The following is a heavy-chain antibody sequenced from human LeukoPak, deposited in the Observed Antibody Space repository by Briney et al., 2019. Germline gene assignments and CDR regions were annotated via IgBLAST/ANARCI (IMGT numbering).Heavy chain of an antibody. Sequence: GGSLRLSCAASGLRFSDYYVSWIRQAPGKGLQWVSYISSGGDIMHYADSVKGRFTGSRDNAKNSGYLETNSLGAEDTAVYYCATNLIGAGEYFQQWGQGTLVTVSS. CDR1: GLRFSDYY. CDR3: ATNLIGAGEYFQQ. V-gene: IGHV3-11*01. J-gene: IGHJ1*01. CDR2: ISSGGDIM. D-gene: IGHD2/OR15-2a*01.